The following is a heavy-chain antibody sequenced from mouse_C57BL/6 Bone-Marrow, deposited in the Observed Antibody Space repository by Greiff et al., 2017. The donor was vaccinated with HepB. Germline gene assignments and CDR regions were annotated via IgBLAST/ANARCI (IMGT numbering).Heavy chain of an antibody. CDR3: ASLRGAMDY. J-gene: IGHJ4*01. D-gene: IGHD1-1*01. Sequence: VQLQQPGAELVMPGASVKLSCKASGYTFTRYWMHWVKQRPGQGLEWIGEIDPSDSYTNYNQKFKGKSTLTVDKSSSTAYMQLSSLTSEDSAVYYCASLRGAMDYWGQGTSVTVSS. CDR2: IDPSDSYT. CDR1: GYTFTRYW. V-gene: IGHV1-69*01.